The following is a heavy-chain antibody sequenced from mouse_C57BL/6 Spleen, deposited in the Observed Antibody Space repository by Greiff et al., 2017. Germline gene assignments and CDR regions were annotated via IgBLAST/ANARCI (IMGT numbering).Heavy chain of an antibody. Sequence: QVQLKQPGAELVKPGASVKLSCKASGYTFTSYWMHWVKQRPGQGLEWIGMIHPSSGSTNYNEKFKSKATLTVDKSSSTAYMQLSSLTSEDSAVYYCARWAPYYFDYWGQGTTLTVSS. CDR2: IHPSSGST. CDR3: ARWAPYYFDY. J-gene: IGHJ2*01. CDR1: GYTFTSYW. V-gene: IGHV1-64*01.